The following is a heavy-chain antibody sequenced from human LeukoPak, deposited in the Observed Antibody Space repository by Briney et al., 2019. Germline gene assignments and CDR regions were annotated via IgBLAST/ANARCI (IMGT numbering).Heavy chain of an antibody. Sequence: GGSLRLSCAASGFTFSSYGMSWVRQAPGKGLEWVSAICGSGGSTYYADSVKGRFTISRDNSKNTLYLQMNGLRAEDTAVYYCAKETFRGGWYWGQGTLVTVSS. CDR2: ICGSGGST. J-gene: IGHJ4*02. V-gene: IGHV3-23*01. CDR1: GFTFSSYG. D-gene: IGHD3-10*01. CDR3: AKETFRGGWY.